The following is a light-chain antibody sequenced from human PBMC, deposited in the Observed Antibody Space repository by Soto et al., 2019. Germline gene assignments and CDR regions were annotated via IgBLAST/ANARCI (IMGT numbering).Light chain of an antibody. CDR1: SSDVGKYNY. Sequence: QSALTQPASVSGSPGQSITISCTGTSSDVGKYNYVSWYQQHPAKAPKLMIFEVSNRPSGVSNRFSGSKSGNTASLTISGLQAEDEAEYYCSSYTSSGPWVFGGGTKVTVL. V-gene: IGLV2-14*01. CDR2: EVS. CDR3: SSYTSSGPWV. J-gene: IGLJ3*02.